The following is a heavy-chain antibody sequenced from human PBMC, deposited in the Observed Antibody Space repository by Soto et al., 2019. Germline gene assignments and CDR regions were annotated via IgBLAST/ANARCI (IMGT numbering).Heavy chain of an antibody. Sequence: QVQLVQSGAEVKKPGSSVKVSCKASGGTFSSYAISWVRQAPGQGLEWMGGIIPIFGTANYAQKFQGRVTMTADESTSTAYMELSSLRSEDTAVYYCARGYCSSTSCYTAFGSRGYYYYGMDVWGQGTTVTVSS. CDR1: GGTFSSYA. J-gene: IGHJ6*02. CDR2: IIPIFGTA. CDR3: ARGYCSSTSCYTAFGSRGYYYYGMDV. V-gene: IGHV1-69*01. D-gene: IGHD2-2*02.